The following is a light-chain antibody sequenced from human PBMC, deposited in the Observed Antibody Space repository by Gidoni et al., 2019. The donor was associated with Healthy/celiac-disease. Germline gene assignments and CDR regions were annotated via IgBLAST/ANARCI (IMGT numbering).Light chain of an antibody. V-gene: IGKV3-20*01. J-gene: IGKJ5*01. CDR2: GAS. CDR3: QQYGSSPPIT. CDR1: QSVSSSY. Sequence: IVLTQSPGTLSLSPGERATLSCRASQSVSSSYLAGYQQKPGQAPRLLIDGASSRATGIPDRFSGSGSGTDFTLTISRLEPEDVAVYYCQQYGSSPPITFGQGTRLEIK.